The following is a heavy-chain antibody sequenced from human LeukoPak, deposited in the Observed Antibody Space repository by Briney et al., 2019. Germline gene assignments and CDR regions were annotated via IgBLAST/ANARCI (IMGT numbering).Heavy chain of an antibody. V-gene: IGHV4-39*01. Sequence: TTSEPLSLTCTLSCVSISSSSYYWGWIRQPPGKGLEWIGSIYYSGSTYYNPSLKSRVTISVDTSKNQFSLKLSSVTAADTAVYYCARHGLPYSSSSRYYFDYWGQGTLVTVSS. J-gene: IGHJ4*02. CDR1: CVSISSSSYY. D-gene: IGHD6-6*01. CDR2: IYYSGST. CDR3: ARHGLPYSSSSRYYFDY.